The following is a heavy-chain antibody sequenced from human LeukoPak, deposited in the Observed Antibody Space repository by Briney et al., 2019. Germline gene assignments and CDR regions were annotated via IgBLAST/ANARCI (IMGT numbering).Heavy chain of an antibody. Sequence: GGSLRLSCAVSGITLSNYGMSWVRQAPGKGLEWVAGISDSGGSTNYADSAKGRFTISRDNPKNTLYLQMNSLRAEDTAVYFCAKRGVVIRVILVGFHKEAYYFDSWGQGALVTVSS. J-gene: IGHJ4*02. V-gene: IGHV3-23*01. CDR1: GITLSNYG. D-gene: IGHD3-22*01. CDR2: ISDSGGST. CDR3: AKRGVVIRVILVGFHKEAYYFDS.